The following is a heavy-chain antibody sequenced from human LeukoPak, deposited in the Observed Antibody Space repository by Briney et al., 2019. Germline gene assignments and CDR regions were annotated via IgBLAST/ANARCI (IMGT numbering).Heavy chain of an antibody. D-gene: IGHD4-23*01. Sequence: SETLSLTCTVSGAYISSYDWSWIRQPPGKGLEWIGYIFYGGSTKYNSSLKSRVTISIDTPKNQFSLKLSSATAADTAVYYCARGGVFHYGGNSVRKYYFDYWGQGTLVTVSS. CDR2: IFYGGST. J-gene: IGHJ4*02. CDR1: GAYISSYD. V-gene: IGHV4-59*01. CDR3: ARGGVFHYGGNSVRKYYFDY.